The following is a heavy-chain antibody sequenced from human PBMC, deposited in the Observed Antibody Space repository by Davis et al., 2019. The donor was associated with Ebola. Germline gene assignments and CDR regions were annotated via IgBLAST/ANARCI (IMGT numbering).Heavy chain of an antibody. J-gene: IGHJ4*02. V-gene: IGHV1-2*06. CDR2: INPGSGGT. D-gene: IGHD2-15*01. Sequence: ASVKVSCKASGYTFTGYYLHWVRQAPGQGLEWMGRINPGSGGTNYVQKFQGRVTMTRDTSIDTAYMELNRLRSDDTAVYYCVTSPFSESSPVVVYWGQGTLVTVSP. CDR1: GYTFTGYY. CDR3: VTSPFSESSPVVVY.